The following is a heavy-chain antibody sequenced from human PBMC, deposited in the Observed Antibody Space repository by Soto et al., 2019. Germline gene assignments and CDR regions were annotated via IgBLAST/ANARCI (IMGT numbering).Heavy chain of an antibody. Sequence: PGGSLRLSCAASGFTFSSYATSWVRQAPGKGLEWVSAISGSGGSTYYADSVKGRFTISRDNSKNTLYLQMNSLRAEDTAVYYCAKDRRGYSGYVYNWFDPWGQGTLVTVSS. V-gene: IGHV3-23*01. CDR3: AKDRRGYSGYVYNWFDP. J-gene: IGHJ5*02. CDR2: ISGSGGST. D-gene: IGHD5-12*01. CDR1: GFTFSSYA.